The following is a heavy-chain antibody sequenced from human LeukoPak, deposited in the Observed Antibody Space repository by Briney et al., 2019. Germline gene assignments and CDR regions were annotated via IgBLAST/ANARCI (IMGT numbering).Heavy chain of an antibody. CDR2: IGGTNGAI. Sequence: GGSLRLSCAASGFRFSDHTMNWVRQAPGKGLEWVSSIGGTNGAIFYADSVKGRFTISRDNVENSLSLQMNSLRAEDTAVYCCTRDRSYSDYDYWGQGTLVTVSS. CDR1: GFRFSDHT. D-gene: IGHD5-12*01. CDR3: TRDRSYSDYDY. V-gene: IGHV3-21*01. J-gene: IGHJ4*02.